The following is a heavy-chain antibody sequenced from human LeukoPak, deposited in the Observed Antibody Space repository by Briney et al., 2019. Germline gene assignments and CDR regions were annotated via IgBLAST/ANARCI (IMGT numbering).Heavy chain of an antibody. V-gene: IGHV3-23*01. CDR2: ISHSGAT. CDR1: GFTFGSYT. J-gene: IGHJ4*02. D-gene: IGHD6-25*01. CDR3: ARRSHAAPAGYSPFFDY. Sequence: PGGSLRLSCAGSGFTFGSYTINWVRQGPGKGMEWAPTISHSGATYYADSVEGRFTISRDNSRNTVFLQMNSLSAEDTALYFCARRSHAAPAGYSPFFDYWGQGTLVTVSS.